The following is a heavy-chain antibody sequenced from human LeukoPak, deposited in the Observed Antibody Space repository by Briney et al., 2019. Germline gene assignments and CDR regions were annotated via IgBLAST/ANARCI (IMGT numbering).Heavy chain of an antibody. CDR3: ARDVGDIVVVPAAKRGY. D-gene: IGHD2-2*01. J-gene: IGHJ4*02. CDR2: ISSSGSYI. CDR1: GFTFSSYS. Sequence: GGSLGLSCAASGFTFSSYSMNWVRQAPGKGLEWVSSISSSGSYIYYADSVKGRFTISRDNAKNSLYLQMNSLRAEDTAVYYCARDVGDIVVVPAAKRGYWGQGTLVTVSS. V-gene: IGHV3-21*01.